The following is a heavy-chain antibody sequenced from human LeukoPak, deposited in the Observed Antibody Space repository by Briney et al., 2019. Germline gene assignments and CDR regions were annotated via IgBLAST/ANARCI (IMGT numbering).Heavy chain of an antibody. CDR1: GFSVNTYD. J-gene: IGHJ4*02. CDR2: FGISGTI. Sequence: GGSLRLSCAASGFSVNTYDMHWVRQAPGEGPQWIAYFGISGTIYYADSVRGRFTISRDSAKNSLYLRMNGLRVDDTAIYYCAGYGVYPYWGQGTPVTVSS. V-gene: IGHV3-48*03. D-gene: IGHD5/OR15-5a*01. CDR3: AGYGVYPY.